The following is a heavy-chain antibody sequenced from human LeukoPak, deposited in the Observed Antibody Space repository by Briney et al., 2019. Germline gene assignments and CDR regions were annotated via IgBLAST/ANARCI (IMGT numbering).Heavy chain of an antibody. Sequence: ASVKVSCKASGYTFTGYYMHWVRQAPGQGLEWMGWINPNSGGTNYAQKFQGRVTMTRDTSISTAYMELSRLRSDDTAVYYCARDTSGAVREYSYGLGFYYFDYWGQGTLVTVSS. CDR2: INPNSGGT. J-gene: IGHJ4*02. CDR1: GYTFTGYY. V-gene: IGHV1-2*02. CDR3: ARDTSGAVREYSYGLGFYYFDY. D-gene: IGHD5-18*01.